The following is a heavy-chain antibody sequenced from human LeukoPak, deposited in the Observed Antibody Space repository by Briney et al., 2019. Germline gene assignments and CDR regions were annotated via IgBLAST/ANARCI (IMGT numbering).Heavy chain of an antibody. D-gene: IGHD3-10*01. CDR2: INGGNGNT. V-gene: IGHV1-3*01. J-gene: IGHJ4*02. CDR3: ARVYYGSGTYNYPPDY. Sequence: GASVKVSCKTSGYTFTSYGMHWVRQAPGQRLEWMGWINGGNGNTKYSQKVQGRVTITRDTSASTAYMELSSLRSEDTAVYYCARVYYGSGTYNYPPDYWGQGTLVTVSS. CDR1: GYTFTSYG.